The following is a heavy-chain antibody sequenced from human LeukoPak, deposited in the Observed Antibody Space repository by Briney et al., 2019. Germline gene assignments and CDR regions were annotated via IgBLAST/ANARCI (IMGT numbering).Heavy chain of an antibody. CDR1: GGTFSNYA. J-gene: IGHJ3*01. D-gene: IGHD3-10*01. V-gene: IGHV1-69*13. CDR2: IIPMFDTA. Sequence: SVKVSCKASGGTFSNYAVNWVRQAPGQGPEWMGGIIPMFDTANDAQKFQGRVTITADQSTGTAYMELSSLRSEDTAMYYCARGHITTVQGIWNAAFDVWGQGTMVTVSS. CDR3: ARGHITTVQGIWNAAFDV.